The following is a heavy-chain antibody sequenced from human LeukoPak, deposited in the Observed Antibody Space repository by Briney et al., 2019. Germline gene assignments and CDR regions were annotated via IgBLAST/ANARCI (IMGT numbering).Heavy chain of an antibody. V-gene: IGHV4-59*01. Sequence: SETLSLTCTVSGGSISSYYWSWIRQPPGKGLEWIGYIYYSGSTNYNPSLKSRVTISVDTSKNQFSLKLSSVTAADTAVYYCARDRWGSLSFFDYWGQGILVTVSS. J-gene: IGHJ4*02. D-gene: IGHD3-16*01. CDR2: IYYSGST. CDR1: GGSISSYY. CDR3: ARDRWGSLSFFDY.